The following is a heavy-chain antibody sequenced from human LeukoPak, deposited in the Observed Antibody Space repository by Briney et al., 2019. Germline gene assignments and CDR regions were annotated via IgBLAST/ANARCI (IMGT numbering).Heavy chain of an antibody. CDR1: GGSISSSNYY. CDR3: ARGHQDYYDNSALNWFDP. J-gene: IGHJ5*02. V-gene: IGHV4-39*07. CDR2: IFYSGVT. D-gene: IGHD3-22*01. Sequence: SETLSLTCTVSGGSISSSNYYWGWFRQPPGKGLEWIGSIFYSGVTYYNPSLKSQLTISVDTSKNQFSLKLSSVTAADTAVYFCARGHQDYYDNSALNWFDPWGQGTLVTVSS.